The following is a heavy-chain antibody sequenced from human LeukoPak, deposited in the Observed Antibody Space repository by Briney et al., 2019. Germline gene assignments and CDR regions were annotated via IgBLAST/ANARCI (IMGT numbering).Heavy chain of an antibody. CDR2: IIPIFGTA. CDR3: ASPGGGVHYYFDY. Sequence: ASVKVSCKASGGTFSSYAISWVRQAPGQGLEWMGGIIPIFGTANYAQKFQGRVTITTDESTSTAYMELSSLRSEDTAVYYCASPGGGVHYYFDYWGQGTLVTVSS. V-gene: IGHV1-69*05. CDR1: GGTFSSYA. D-gene: IGHD3-10*01. J-gene: IGHJ4*02.